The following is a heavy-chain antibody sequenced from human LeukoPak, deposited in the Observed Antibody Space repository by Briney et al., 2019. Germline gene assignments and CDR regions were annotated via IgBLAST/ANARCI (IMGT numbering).Heavy chain of an antibody. CDR2: ISYDGSNK. V-gene: IGHV3-30*18. CDR1: GFTFSSYG. CDR3: AKSLAIDY. Sequence: GRSLRLSCAASGFTFSSYGMHWVRQAPGKGLEWVAVISYDGSNKYYADSVKGRFTISRDNSENTLYLQMNSLRAEDTAVYYCAKSLAIDYWGQGTLVTVSS. J-gene: IGHJ4*02.